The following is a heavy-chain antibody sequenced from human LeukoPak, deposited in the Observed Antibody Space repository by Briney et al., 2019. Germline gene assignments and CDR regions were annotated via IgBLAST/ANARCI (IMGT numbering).Heavy chain of an antibody. CDR2: ITGSGTST. J-gene: IGHJ4*02. CDR1: GFTFSNYA. Sequence: PGASLRLSCVASGFTFSNYAMSWVRQAPGKGLEWVSAITGSGTSTYYADSLKGRFTISRDNSKNTVFLQINSLRHEDTAIYYCVIWGNYVVLTGYYVPDYCGQGNLLTVSP. D-gene: IGHD3-9*01. CDR3: VIWGNYVVLTGYYVPDY. V-gene: IGHV3-23*01.